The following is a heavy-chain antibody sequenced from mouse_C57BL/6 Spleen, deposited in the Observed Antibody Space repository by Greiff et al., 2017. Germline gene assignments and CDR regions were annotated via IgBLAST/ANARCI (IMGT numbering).Heavy chain of an antibody. J-gene: IGHJ4*01. CDR3: ARFRLLYAMDY. Sequence: VKLQQPGAELVRPGSSVKLSCKASGYTFTSYWIHWVKQRPIQGLEWIGNIDPSDSETHYNQKFKDKATLTVDKSSSTAYMQLSSLTSEDSAVYYCARFRLLYAMDYWGQGTSVTVSS. CDR1: GYTFTSYW. CDR2: IDPSDSET. V-gene: IGHV1-52*01.